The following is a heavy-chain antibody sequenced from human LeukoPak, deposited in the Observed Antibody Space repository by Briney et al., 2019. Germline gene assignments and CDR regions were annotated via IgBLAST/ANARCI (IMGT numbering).Heavy chain of an antibody. CDR2: ISGSGGST. J-gene: IGHJ4*02. CDR1: GFTFSSNA. V-gene: IGHV3-23*01. CDR3: AKDWAFVDY. Sequence: GGSLRLSCAASGFTFSSNAMSWVRQAPGKGLEWVSSISGSGGSTNYADSVKGRFTISRDNSKNTLYLQMNSLRAEDTAVYYCAKDWAFVDYWGQGTLVTVSS. D-gene: IGHD2/OR15-2a*01.